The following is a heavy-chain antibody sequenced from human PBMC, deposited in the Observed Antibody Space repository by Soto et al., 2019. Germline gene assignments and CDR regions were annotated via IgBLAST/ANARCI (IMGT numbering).Heavy chain of an antibody. V-gene: IGHV3-7*05. Sequence: EVQLVESGGGLVQPGGSLRLSCAASGFTFSRLWMTWVRQAPGIGLEWVANIKQDGSKKYYVDSVQGRFTISRDNAKNSLDLQMNSLRAEDTAVYYCASRYRESCSLSICSAPYDYWGQGTLVTVSS. J-gene: IGHJ4*02. CDR3: ASRYRESCSLSICSAPYDY. D-gene: IGHD2-2*01. CDR2: IKQDGSKK. CDR1: GFTFSRLW.